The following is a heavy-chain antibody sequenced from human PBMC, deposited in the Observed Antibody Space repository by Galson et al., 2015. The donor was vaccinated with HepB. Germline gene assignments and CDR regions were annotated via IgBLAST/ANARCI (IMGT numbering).Heavy chain of an antibody. D-gene: IGHD3-10*01. J-gene: IGHJ6*02. CDR2: ISYDGSNK. CDR3: ARDGERLWFGRGGVDV. CDR1: GFTFSSYA. Sequence: SLRLSCAASGFTFSSYAMHWVRQAPGKGLEWVAVISYDGSNKYYADSVKGRFTISRDNPKNTLYLQMNSLRAEDTAVYYCARDGERLWFGRGGVDVWGQGTTVTVSS. V-gene: IGHV3-30*04.